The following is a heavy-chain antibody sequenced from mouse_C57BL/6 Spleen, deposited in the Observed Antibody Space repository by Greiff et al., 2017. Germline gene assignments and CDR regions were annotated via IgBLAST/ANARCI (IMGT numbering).Heavy chain of an antibody. CDR2: IDPETGGT. CDR3: TRLTGWYFDV. Sequence: VQLQQSGAELVRPGASVTLSCKASGYTFTDYEMPWVKQTPVHGLEWIGAIDPETGGTAYNQKFKGKAILTADKSSSTAYMELRSLTSEDSAVYSCTRLTGWYFDVWGTGTTVTVSS. J-gene: IGHJ1*03. V-gene: IGHV1-15*01. D-gene: IGHD4-1*01. CDR1: GYTFTDYE.